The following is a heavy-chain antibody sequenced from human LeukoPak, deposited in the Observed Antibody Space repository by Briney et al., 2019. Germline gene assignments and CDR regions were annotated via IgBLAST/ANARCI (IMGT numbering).Heavy chain of an antibody. V-gene: IGHV4-34*01. CDR3: ARPRSLRDAFDI. J-gene: IGHJ3*02. Sequence: PSETLSLTCAVYGGSFSGYYWSWIRQPPVKGLEWIGSIYYSGSTYYNPSLKSRVTISVDTSKNQFSLKLSSVTAADTAVYYCARPRSLRDAFDIWGQGTMVTVSS. CDR1: GGSFSGYY. CDR2: IYYSGST.